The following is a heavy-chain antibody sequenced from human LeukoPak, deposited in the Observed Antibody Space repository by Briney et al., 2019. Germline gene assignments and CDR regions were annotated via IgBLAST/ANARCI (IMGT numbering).Heavy chain of an antibody. V-gene: IGHV4-34*01. CDR3: ARGRTSNVLLWFGESRYFDY. D-gene: IGHD3-10*01. J-gene: IGHJ4*02. CDR2: VNHSGST. CDR1: GGSFSGYY. Sequence: SETLSLTCAVYGGSFSGYYWSWIRQPPGKGLEWIGEVNHSGSTNYNPSLKSRVTISVDTSKNQFSLKLSSVTAADTAVYYCARGRTSNVLLWFGESRYFDYWGQGTLVTVSS.